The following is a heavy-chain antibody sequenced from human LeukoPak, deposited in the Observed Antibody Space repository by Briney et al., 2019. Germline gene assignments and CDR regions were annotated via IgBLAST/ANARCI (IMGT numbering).Heavy chain of an antibody. CDR2: IKQDGSEK. Sequence: GGSLRLSCAASGFTFSSYWMSWVRQAPGKGLEWVANIKQDGSEKYYVDSVKGRFTISRDNAKNSLYLQMNSLRAEDTAVYYCARAIGEIAVAGSFDYWGQGTLVTVSS. J-gene: IGHJ4*02. CDR1: GFTFSSYW. D-gene: IGHD6-19*01. V-gene: IGHV3-7*01. CDR3: ARAIGEIAVAGSFDY.